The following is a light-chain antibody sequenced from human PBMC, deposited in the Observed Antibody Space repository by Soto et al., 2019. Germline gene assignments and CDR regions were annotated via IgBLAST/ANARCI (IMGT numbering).Light chain of an antibody. CDR3: QSYDNSLSGSRV. CDR2: GTN. V-gene: IGLV1-40*01. J-gene: IGLJ3*02. Sequence: QSVLTQPPSVSGAPGQRVTISCTGSRSNIGAGYDVHWYQQLPGKAPQLLIYGTNNRPSGVPDRFSGSKSGMSASLAITGLQAADEANYYCQSYDNSLSGSRVFGGGTKVTVL. CDR1: RSNIGAGYD.